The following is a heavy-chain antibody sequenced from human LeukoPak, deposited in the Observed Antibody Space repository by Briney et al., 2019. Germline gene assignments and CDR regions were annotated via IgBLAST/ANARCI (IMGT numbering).Heavy chain of an antibody. D-gene: IGHD4-23*01. J-gene: IGHJ6*03. CDR2: ISSSSSTI. Sequence: GGSLRLSCAASGFTFSSYSMNWVRQAPGKGLEWVSYISSSSSTIYYADSVKGRFTISRDNAKNSLYLQMNSLRAEDTAVYYCARQKRDYGGNILYYYYMDVWGKGTTVTISS. CDR3: ARQKRDYGGNILYYYYMDV. V-gene: IGHV3-48*01. CDR1: GFTFSSYS.